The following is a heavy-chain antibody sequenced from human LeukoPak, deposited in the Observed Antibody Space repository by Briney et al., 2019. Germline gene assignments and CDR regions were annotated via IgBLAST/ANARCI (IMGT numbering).Heavy chain of an antibody. CDR2: PNSDGSST. Sequence: PGGSLRLSCAASGFTFSSYWMHWVRQAAGKGLVWVSRPNSDGSSTGYADSVKGRFTISRDNAKNTLYLQMNSLRAEDTAVYYLVRDLRYCSSSSCYDPCFDYWGQGTLVTVSS. CDR3: VRDLRYCSSSSCYDPCFDY. D-gene: IGHD2-2*01. V-gene: IGHV3-74*01. J-gene: IGHJ4*02. CDR1: GFTFSSYW.